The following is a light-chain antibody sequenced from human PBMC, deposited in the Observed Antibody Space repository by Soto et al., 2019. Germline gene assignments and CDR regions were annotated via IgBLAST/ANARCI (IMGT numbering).Light chain of an antibody. Sequence: QSVLTQPPSVSAAPGQKVTISCSGSGSNVGNHYVSWYQRLPGTAPKLLIYDNDKRPSGIPDRFSGSKSGTSATLGITGLQTGDEADYYCGTWDSSLSSVVFGGGTKLTVL. V-gene: IGLV1-51*01. CDR3: GTWDSSLSSVV. CDR1: GSNVGNHY. J-gene: IGLJ2*01. CDR2: DND.